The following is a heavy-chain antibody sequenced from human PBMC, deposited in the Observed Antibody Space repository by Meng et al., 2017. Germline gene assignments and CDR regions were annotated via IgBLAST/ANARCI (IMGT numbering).Heavy chain of an antibody. Sequence: LRLSCTVSGGSISSGSYYWSWIRQPAGTGLEWIGRIYTSGSTNYNPSLKSRVTISVDTSKNQFSLKLTSVTAADTAVYYCARSPSYVWFGESPKSNWFDPWGQGTLVTVSS. J-gene: IGHJ5*02. V-gene: IGHV4-61*02. CDR3: ARSPSYVWFGESPKSNWFDP. CDR2: IYTSGST. D-gene: IGHD3-10*01. CDR1: GGSISSGSYY.